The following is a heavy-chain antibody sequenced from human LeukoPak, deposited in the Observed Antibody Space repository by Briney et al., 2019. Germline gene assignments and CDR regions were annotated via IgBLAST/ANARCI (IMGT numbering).Heavy chain of an antibody. D-gene: IGHD2-2*01. CDR3: AAGCDIVVVPAAMGEYYFNY. V-gene: IGHV1-69*01. CDR1: GGTFSSYA. CDR2: IIPIFGTA. J-gene: IGHJ4*02. Sequence: SVKVSCKASGGTFSSYAISWVRQAPGQGLEWMGGIIPIFGTANYAQKFQGRVTITADESTSTAYMELSSLRSEDTAVYYCAAGCDIVVVPAAMGEYYFNYWGQGTLVTVSS.